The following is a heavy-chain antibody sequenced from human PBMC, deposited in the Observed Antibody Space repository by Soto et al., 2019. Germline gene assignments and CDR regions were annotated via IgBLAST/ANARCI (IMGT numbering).Heavy chain of an antibody. J-gene: IGHJ4*02. V-gene: IGHV4-59*01. CDR2: IYYNGGT. CDR3: ASRLRY. Sequence: ASETLSPTCTVSGGSISSYYWSWIRQPPGKGLEWIGDIYYNGGTNYNPSLKSRVTISVDTSKNQFSLKLSSVTAADTAVYYCASRLRYWGQGTLVTVSS. CDR1: GGSISSYY. D-gene: IGHD2-21*02.